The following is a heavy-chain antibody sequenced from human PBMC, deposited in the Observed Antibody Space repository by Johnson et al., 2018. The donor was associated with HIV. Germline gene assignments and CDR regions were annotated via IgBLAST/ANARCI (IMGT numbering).Heavy chain of an antibody. D-gene: IGHD3-22*01. J-gene: IGHJ3*02. CDR1: GFTVSSNY. CDR2: IYSGGST. Sequence: EVQLVESGGGLVQPGGSLRLSCAASGFTVSSNYMSWVRQAPGKGLEWVSVIYSGGSTYYADSVKGRFTISRDNSKNTLYLQMNSLRAEDTAVYYCARDNGYYYDSSGSRNAFDIWGQGTMVTVSS. CDR3: ARDNGYYYDSSGSRNAFDI. V-gene: IGHV3-66*02.